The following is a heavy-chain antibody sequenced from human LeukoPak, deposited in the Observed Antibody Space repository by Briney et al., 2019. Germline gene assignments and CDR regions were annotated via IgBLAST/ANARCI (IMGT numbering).Heavy chain of an antibody. J-gene: IGHJ6*03. CDR2: MNPNSGNT. V-gene: IGHV1-8*03. D-gene: IGHD2/OR15-2a*01. CDR1: GYTFTSYD. Sequence: ASVKVSCKASGYTFTSYDINWVRQATGQGLEWMGWMNPNSGNTGYAQKFQGRVTITRNTSISTAYMELSSLRSEDTAVYYCARGPLTFSGALYYYYYMDVWGKGTTVTVSS. CDR3: ARGPLTFSGALYYYYYMDV.